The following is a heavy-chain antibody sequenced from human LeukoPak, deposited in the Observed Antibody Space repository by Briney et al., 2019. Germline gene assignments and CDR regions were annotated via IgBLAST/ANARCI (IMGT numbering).Heavy chain of an antibody. CDR3: ARAGHIVVVPAAPYYGMDV. D-gene: IGHD2-2*01. Sequence: SETLSLTCAVYGGSFSGYYWSWIRQPPGKGLEWIGEINHSGSTNYNPSLKSRVTISVDTSKNQFSLELSSVTAADTAVYYCARAGHIVVVPAAPYYGMDVWGQGTTVTVSS. CDR1: GGSFSGYY. CDR2: INHSGST. J-gene: IGHJ6*02. V-gene: IGHV4-34*01.